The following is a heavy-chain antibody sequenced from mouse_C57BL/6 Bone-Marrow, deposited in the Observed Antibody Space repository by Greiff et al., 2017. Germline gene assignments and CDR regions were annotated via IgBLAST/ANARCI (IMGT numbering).Heavy chain of an antibody. J-gene: IGHJ4*01. V-gene: IGHV1-81*01. CDR2: SYPRSGNT. D-gene: IGHD1-1*01. CDR1: GYTFTSYG. CDR3: ARGVVRWGAMDY. Sequence: QVQLQQSGAELARPGASVKLSCKASGYTFTSYGISWVKQRTGQGLEWIGESYPRSGNTSYNEKFTGKATLTADKSSSTAYMELRSLTAEDSAVYFCARGVVRWGAMDYWGQGTSVTVSS.